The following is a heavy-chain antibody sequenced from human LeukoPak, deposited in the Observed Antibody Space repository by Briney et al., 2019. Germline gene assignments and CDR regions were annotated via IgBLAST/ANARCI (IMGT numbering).Heavy chain of an antibody. V-gene: IGHV3-48*03. CDR3: ARVFTTMADAFDI. CDR2: ISSSGSTI. D-gene: IGHD5-18*01. J-gene: IGHJ3*02. Sequence: GGSLRLSCAASGFTFSSYEMNWVRQAPGKGLEWVSYISSSGSTIYYVDSVKGRFTISRDNAKNSLYLQMNSLRAEDTAVYYCARVFTTMADAFDIWGQGTKVTVSS. CDR1: GFTFSSYE.